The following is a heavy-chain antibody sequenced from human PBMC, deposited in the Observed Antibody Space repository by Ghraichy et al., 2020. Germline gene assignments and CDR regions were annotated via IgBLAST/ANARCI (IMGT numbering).Heavy chain of an antibody. CDR2: INHSGST. Sequence: ETLSLTCAVYGGSFSGYYWSWIRQPPGKGLEWIEEINHSGSTNYNPSLKSRVTISVDTSKNQFSLKLSSVTAADTAVYYCARGASTRPYDYYGMDVWGQGTTVTVSS. V-gene: IGHV4-34*01. J-gene: IGHJ6*02. CDR1: GGSFSGYY. CDR3: ARGASTRPYDYYGMDV. D-gene: IGHD2-2*01.